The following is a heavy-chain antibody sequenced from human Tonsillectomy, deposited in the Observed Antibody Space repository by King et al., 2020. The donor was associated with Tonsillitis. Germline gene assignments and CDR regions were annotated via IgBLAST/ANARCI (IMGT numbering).Heavy chain of an antibody. Sequence: VQLVQSGGGVVKPGGSLRLSCAASGYTFSSYGMHWVRQAPGKGLEWVAFIRSDRTNKYYADTVKGRFTISRDNSKTTLYLQMNSLRAEDTAVYYCARGVGFGLLSVASWGGYWFDVWGQGTLVTVSS. J-gene: IGHJ5*02. CDR3: ARGVGFGLLSVASWGGYWFDV. CDR1: GYTFSSYG. V-gene: IGHV3-30*02. CDR2: IRSDRTNK. D-gene: IGHD3/OR15-3a*01.